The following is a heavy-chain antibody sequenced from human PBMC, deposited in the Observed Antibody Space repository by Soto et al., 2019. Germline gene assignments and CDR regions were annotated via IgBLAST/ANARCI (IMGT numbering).Heavy chain of an antibody. V-gene: IGHV3-66*01. CDR1: GFTVSSNY. Sequence: EVQLVESGGGLVQPGGSLRLSCAASGFTVSSNYMSWVRQAPGKGLEWVSVIYSGGSTYYADSVKGRFTISRDNSKNTLYLQMNSLRAGDTAVYYCARYCTGGSCYDYWGQGTLVTVSS. D-gene: IGHD2-15*01. CDR3: ARYCTGGSCYDY. J-gene: IGHJ4*02. CDR2: IYSGGST.